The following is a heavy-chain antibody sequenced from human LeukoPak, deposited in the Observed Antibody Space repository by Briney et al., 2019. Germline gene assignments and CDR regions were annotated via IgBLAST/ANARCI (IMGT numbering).Heavy chain of an antibody. CDR3: ARDSTYYDILTGYYNRSPSDY. J-gene: IGHJ4*02. CDR2: IIPIFGTA. D-gene: IGHD3-9*01. Sequence: ASVKVSCKASGGTFSSYAISWVRQAPGQGLEWMGGIIPIFGTANYAQKFQGRVTITADESTSTAYMELSSLRSEDTAVYYCARDSTYYDILTGYYNRSPSDYWGQGTLVTVSS. V-gene: IGHV1-69*01. CDR1: GGTFSSYA.